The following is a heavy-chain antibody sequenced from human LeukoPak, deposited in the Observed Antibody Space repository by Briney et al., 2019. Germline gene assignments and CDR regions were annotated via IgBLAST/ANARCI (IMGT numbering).Heavy chain of an antibody. CDR1: GFTFSSYS. CDR3: ARDDILTGYFNDAFDI. J-gene: IGHJ3*02. V-gene: IGHV3-21*01. Sequence: KPGGSLRLSCAASGFTFSSYSMNWVRQAPGKGLEWVSSISSSSSYIYYADSVKGRFTISRDNAKNSLYLQMNSLRAEDTAVYYCARDDILTGYFNDAFDIWGQGTMVIVSS. D-gene: IGHD3-9*01. CDR2: ISSSSSYI.